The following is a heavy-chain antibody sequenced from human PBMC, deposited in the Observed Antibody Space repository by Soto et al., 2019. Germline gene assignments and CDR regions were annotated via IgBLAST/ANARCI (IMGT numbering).Heavy chain of an antibody. D-gene: IGHD2-8*01. J-gene: IGHJ4*02. CDR3: ARQYCSNGIYYRHFDS. V-gene: IGHV5-51*01. CDR2: IYPGDSDT. Sequence: GESLKISCKGSGYTFSNCWIGWVRQMPGKGLEWMGIIYPGDSDTKYSPSFEGHVTISADKSITTAYLQWSSLKASDTAMYYCARQYCSNGIYYRHFDSWGQGTQVTVSS. CDR1: GYTFSNCW.